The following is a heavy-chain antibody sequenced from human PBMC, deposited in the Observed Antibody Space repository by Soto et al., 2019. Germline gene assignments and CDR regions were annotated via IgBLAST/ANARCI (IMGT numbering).Heavy chain of an antibody. D-gene: IGHD1-7*01. CDR1: GFTFSSYE. Sequence: EVQLVESGGGLVQPGGSLRLSRAASGFTFSSYEMNWVRQAPGKGLEWVSYISSSGSTIYYADSVKGRFTISRDNAKNSLYLQMNSLRAEDTAVYYCASELFRYYYYGMDVWGQGTTVTVSS. V-gene: IGHV3-48*03. J-gene: IGHJ6*02. CDR3: ASELFRYYYYGMDV. CDR2: ISSSGSTI.